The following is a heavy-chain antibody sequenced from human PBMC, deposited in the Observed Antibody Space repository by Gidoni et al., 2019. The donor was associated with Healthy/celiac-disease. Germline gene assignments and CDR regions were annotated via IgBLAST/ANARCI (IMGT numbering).Heavy chain of an antibody. Sequence: QVQLVEAGGGVVQPGRYLRLSCAAPGVPFSRYAMHGVRQAPGKGLEWGAVISDDGSNKYYADSVKGRFTISRDNSKNTLYLQMNSLRAEDTAVYYWARDLIGATMVRGSGGRDDMDVWGQGTTVTVSS. CDR3: ARDLIGATMVRGSGGRDDMDV. J-gene: IGHJ6*02. V-gene: IGHV3-30-3*01. CDR1: GVPFSRYA. CDR2: ISDDGSNK. D-gene: IGHD3-10*01.